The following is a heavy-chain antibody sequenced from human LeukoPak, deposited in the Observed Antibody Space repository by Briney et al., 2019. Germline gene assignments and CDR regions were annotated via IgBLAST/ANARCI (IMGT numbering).Heavy chain of an antibody. V-gene: IGHV4-59*01. CDR2: IYYSGST. J-gene: IGHJ4*02. Sequence: SETLSLTCTVSGGSISSYYWSWIRQPPGKGLEWIGYIYYSGSTNHNPSLKSRVTISVDRSKNQLSLKLSSVTAADTAAYYCARVGTPTAPPPPPLIDYWGQGTLVTVSS. D-gene: IGHD3-10*01. CDR3: ARVGTPTAPPPPPLIDY. CDR1: GGSISSYY.